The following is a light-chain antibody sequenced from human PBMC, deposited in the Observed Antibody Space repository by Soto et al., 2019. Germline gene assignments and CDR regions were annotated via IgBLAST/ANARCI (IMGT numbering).Light chain of an antibody. CDR1: QSVSSSY. Sequence: TQSPGTLSLSPGERATLSCRASQSVSSSYLAWYQQKPGKAPKLLIYAASSLQSGVPSRFSGSGSGTDFPLTISSLQPEDFATYYCQQSYSTPPTFGGGTKVEIK. V-gene: IGKV1-39*01. J-gene: IGKJ4*01. CDR3: QQSYSTPPT. CDR2: AAS.